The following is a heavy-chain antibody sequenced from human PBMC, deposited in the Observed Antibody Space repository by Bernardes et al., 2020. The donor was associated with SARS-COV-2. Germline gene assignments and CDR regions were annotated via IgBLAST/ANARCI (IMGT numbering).Heavy chain of an antibody. D-gene: IGHD3-10*01. J-gene: IGHJ6*02. CDR3: ASLPEAYGSGSHRFYYGMDG. CDR2: ISSSSSYI. Sequence: GGSLRLSCAASGFTFSDYSMNWVRQAPGKGLEWVSSISSSSSYIYYADSVKGRFTISRDNAKNSLYLQMNSLRAEDTAVYSCASLPEAYGSGSHRFYYGMDGWGQGTTVTGSS. CDR1: GFTFSDYS. V-gene: IGHV3-21*01.